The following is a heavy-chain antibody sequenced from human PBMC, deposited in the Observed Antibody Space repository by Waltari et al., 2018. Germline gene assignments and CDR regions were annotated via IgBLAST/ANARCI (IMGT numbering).Heavy chain of an antibody. CDR1: GYSISSGYY. D-gene: IGHD3-10*01. Sequence: QVQLQESGPGLVKPSETLSLTCAVSGYSISSGYYWGWIRQPPGKGLEWIGSIYHSGNTSYNPSLKSRVTISVDKSKNQFSLKLSSVTAADTAVYYCARVHYYGSGSSYYFDYWGQGTLVTVSS. CDR3: ARVHYYGSGSSYYFDY. CDR2: IYHSGNT. J-gene: IGHJ4*02. V-gene: IGHV4-38-2*01.